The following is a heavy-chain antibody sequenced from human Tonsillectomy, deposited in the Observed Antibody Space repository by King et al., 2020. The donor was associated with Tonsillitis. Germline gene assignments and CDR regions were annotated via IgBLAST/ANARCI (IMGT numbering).Heavy chain of an antibody. CDR1: GGSITSYY. D-gene: IGHD6-6*01. CDR2: VHYSGST. CDR3: ARPYSSSFWYFDL. J-gene: IGHJ2*01. V-gene: IGHV4-59*08. Sequence: QLQESGPGLVKHSETLSLTCTVSGGSITSYYWSWIRQPPGQGLEWIGFVHYSGSTNYNPSLRSRVTMSVDTSKNHFSLRLTSVTAADTAVYYCARPYSSSFWYFDLWGRGTLVTVSS.